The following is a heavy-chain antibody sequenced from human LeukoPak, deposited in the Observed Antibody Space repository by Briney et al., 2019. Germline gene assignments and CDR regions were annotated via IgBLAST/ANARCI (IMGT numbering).Heavy chain of an antibody. J-gene: IGHJ4*02. D-gene: IGHD3-22*01. Sequence: GGSLRLSCAASGLTLSSYWMHWVRQAPGKGLVWVSRINSDGSTTSYADSVKGRFTISRDNAKNTLYLQMNSLRAEDTAVYYCARSSGYIDYWGQGTLVTVSS. CDR3: ARSSGYIDY. CDR1: GLTLSSYW. CDR2: INSDGSTT. V-gene: IGHV3-74*01.